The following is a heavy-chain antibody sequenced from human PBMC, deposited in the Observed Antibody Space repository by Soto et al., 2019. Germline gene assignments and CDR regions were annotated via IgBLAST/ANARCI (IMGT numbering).Heavy chain of an antibody. V-gene: IGHV6-1*01. CDR3: ARDLRRGVPRRQALAFDI. Sequence: PSQTLSLTCAISGDSVSSNSAAWNWIRQSPSRGLEWLGRTYYRSKWYNDYAVSVKSRITINPDTSKNQFSLQLNSVTPEDTAVYYCARDLRRGVPRRQALAFDIWGQGTMVTVAS. CDR1: GDSVSSNSAA. CDR2: TYYRSKWYN. D-gene: IGHD3-3*01. J-gene: IGHJ3*02.